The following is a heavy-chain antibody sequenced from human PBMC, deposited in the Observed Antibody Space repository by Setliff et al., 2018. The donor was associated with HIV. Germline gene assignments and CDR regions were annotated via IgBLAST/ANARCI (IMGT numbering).Heavy chain of an antibody. CDR3: ARAPGRFVYNSYFFDY. CDR2: INWNGGST. Sequence: GGSLRLSCAVSGFTFEDYGMSWVRQAPGKGLEWVSGINWNGGSTGYVDSVKGRFTISRDNSKNTLYLQMNSLRTEDTAVYYCARAPGRFVYNSYFFDYWGQGTLVTVSS. D-gene: IGHD3-3*01. V-gene: IGHV3-20*04. J-gene: IGHJ4*02. CDR1: GFTFEDYG.